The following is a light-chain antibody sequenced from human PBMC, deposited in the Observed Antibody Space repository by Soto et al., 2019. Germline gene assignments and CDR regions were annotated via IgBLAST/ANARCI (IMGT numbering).Light chain of an antibody. V-gene: IGKV3-20*01. Sequence: EVVLTQSAGTLSLSPGESATLSCRASQSLSSNYLAWQQQKNGQAPRLLIYGASSRATGIPDRFSGSVSGTDGTITITRLQPEDVAVYDGQQYDTSTRTFGQGTKVDTK. CDR3: QQYDTSTRT. CDR2: GAS. CDR1: QSLSSNY. J-gene: IGKJ1*01.